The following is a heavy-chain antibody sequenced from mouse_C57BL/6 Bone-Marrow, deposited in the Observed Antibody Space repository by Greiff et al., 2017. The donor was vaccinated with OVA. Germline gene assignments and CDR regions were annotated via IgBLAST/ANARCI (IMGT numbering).Heavy chain of an antibody. D-gene: IGHD3-3*01. CDR3: TRVRGDPYYFDY. V-gene: IGHV1-15*01. J-gene: IGHJ2*01. CDR2: IDPETGGT. CDR1: GYTFTDYE. Sequence: VQGVESGAELVRPGASVTLSCKASGYTFTDYEMHWVKQTPVHGLEWIGAIDPETGGTAYNQKFKGKAILTADKSSSTAYMELRSLTSEDSAVYYCTRVRGDPYYFDYWGQGTTLTVSS.